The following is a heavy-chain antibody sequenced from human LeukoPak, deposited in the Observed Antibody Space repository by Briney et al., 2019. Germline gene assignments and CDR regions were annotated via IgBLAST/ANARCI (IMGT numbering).Heavy chain of an antibody. CDR3: ARSAQYSSSWTKIDS. D-gene: IGHD6-13*01. J-gene: IGHJ4*02. V-gene: IGHV3-30-3*01. CDR2: ISYDGSNK. CDR1: GFTFSTYA. Sequence: ETGKSLRLSYAASGFTFSTYAMHWVRRAPGMGLEWVAVISYDGSNKYYADSVKGRFTISRDNSKNTLYLQMDSLRAEDTAMYYCARSAQYSSSWTKIDSWGQGTLVTVSS.